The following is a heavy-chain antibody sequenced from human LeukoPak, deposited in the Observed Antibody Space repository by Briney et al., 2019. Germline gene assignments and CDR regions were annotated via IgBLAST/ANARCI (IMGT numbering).Heavy chain of an antibody. CDR2: ISYDGINK. J-gene: IGHJ4*02. D-gene: IGHD3-16*01. CDR3: AKDKLRLGDIFDY. CDR1: GFIFSSYC. V-gene: IGHV3-30*18. Sequence: PGGSLRLSCAASGFIFSSYCMHWVRQAPGKGLEWVAVISYDGINKNYADFVKGRFTISSDNSKNTLYLQMNSLRAEDTAVYYCAKDKLRLGDIFDYWGQGTLVTVSS.